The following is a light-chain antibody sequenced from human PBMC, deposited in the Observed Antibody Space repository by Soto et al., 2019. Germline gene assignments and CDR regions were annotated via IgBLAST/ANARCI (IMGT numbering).Light chain of an antibody. CDR1: SSNIGSNT. J-gene: IGLJ2*01. Sequence: QSVLTQAPSASGTPGQRVTISCSGSSSNIGSNTVSWYQQVPGTAPKLLIYSNDQRPSGVPDRFSGSKSGTSASLAIGGLQSEDEADYYCAAWYGSLNGWVFGGGNKLTVL. CDR3: AAWYGSLNGWV. V-gene: IGLV1-44*01. CDR2: SND.